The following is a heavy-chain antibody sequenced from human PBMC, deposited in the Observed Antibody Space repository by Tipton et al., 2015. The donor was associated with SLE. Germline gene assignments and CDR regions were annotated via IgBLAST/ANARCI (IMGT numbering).Heavy chain of an antibody. D-gene: IGHD1-7*01. J-gene: IGHJ4*02. Sequence: TLSLTCSVSGGAISGYYWTWIRQSPGKALEWIGYIYHSESPNYNPSLKSRVTISIDKSKNQFSLKLTSVTAADTAVYHCTRVPRYNWNYIADWGQGTLVSVSS. CDR2: IYHSESP. V-gene: IGHV4-59*12. CDR1: GGAISGYY. CDR3: TRVPRYNWNYIAD.